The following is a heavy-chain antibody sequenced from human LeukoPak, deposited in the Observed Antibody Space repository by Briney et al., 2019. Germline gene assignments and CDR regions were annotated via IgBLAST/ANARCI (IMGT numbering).Heavy chain of an antibody. CDR1: GYTFTSYA. CDR3: ARDGAYYYGSGSYNDAATDY. CDR2: INPNSGGT. J-gene: IGHJ4*02. Sequence: GASVKVSCKASGYTFTSYAMNWVRQAPGQGLEWMGWINPNSGGTNYAQKFQGRVTMTRDTSISTAYMELSRLRSDDTAVYYCARDGAYYYGSGSYNDAATDYWGQGTLVTVSP. D-gene: IGHD3-10*01. V-gene: IGHV1-2*02.